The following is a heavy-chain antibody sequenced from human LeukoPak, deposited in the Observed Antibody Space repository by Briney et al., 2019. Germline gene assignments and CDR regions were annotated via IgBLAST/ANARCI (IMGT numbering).Heavy chain of an antibody. J-gene: IGHJ3*02. Sequence: SETLSLTCTVSGGSISSSTYYWGWIRQPPGTGLAWIESIYYSGSTYYNPSLKSRVTISLDTSKKQFSLKLSSVTVADTAVYYCARGIAVAHDAFDIWGQGTMVTVSS. CDR3: ARGIAVAHDAFDI. V-gene: IGHV4-39*07. CDR1: GGSISSSTYY. D-gene: IGHD6-19*01. CDR2: IYYSGST.